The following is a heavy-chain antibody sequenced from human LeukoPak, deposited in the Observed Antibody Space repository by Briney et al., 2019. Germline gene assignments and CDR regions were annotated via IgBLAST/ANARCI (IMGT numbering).Heavy chain of an antibody. V-gene: IGHV1-18*01. D-gene: IGHD3-22*01. Sequence: GASVKVSCKASGYTFTSYGISWVRQAPGQGLEWMGWISAYNGNTNYAQKLQGRVTMTTDTSTSTAYMELRSLRSDDTAVYYCARFGDYYDSSGYYHFDYWGQGTLVTVSS. J-gene: IGHJ4*02. CDR3: ARFGDYYDSSGYYHFDY. CDR2: ISAYNGNT. CDR1: GYTFTSYG.